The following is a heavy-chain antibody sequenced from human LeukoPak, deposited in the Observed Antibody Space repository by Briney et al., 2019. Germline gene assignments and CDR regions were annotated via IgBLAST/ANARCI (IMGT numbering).Heavy chain of an antibody. CDR3: ARGVRDILSGYYTDYYFYYMDV. Sequence: TGGSLRLSCAASGFTFSDYYMSWIRQAPGKGLEWVSFISSSLDSSMYYADSVKGRFTISRDNAKNSLYLQMNSLRAEDTAVYYCARGVRDILSGYYTDYYFYYMDVWGKGTTVTVSS. D-gene: IGHD3-3*01. V-gene: IGHV3-11*04. J-gene: IGHJ6*03. CDR1: GFTFSDYY. CDR2: ISSSLDSSM.